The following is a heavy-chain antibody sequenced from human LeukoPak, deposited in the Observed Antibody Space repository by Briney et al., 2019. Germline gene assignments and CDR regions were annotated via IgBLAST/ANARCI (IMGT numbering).Heavy chain of an antibody. CDR2: IYYSGST. V-gene: IGHV4-59*01. J-gene: IGHJ4*02. D-gene: IGHD5-12*01. CDR1: GGSISSYY. CDR3: ARDGLSGYPGDY. Sequence: PSETLSLTCTVSGGSISSYYWSWIRQPPGKGLEWIGYIYYSGSTNYNPSLKSRVTISVDTSKNQFSLKLSSVTAADTAVYYCARDGLSGYPGDYWGQGTLVTVSS.